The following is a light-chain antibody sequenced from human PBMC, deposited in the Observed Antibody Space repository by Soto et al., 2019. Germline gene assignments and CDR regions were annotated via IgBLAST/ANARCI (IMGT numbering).Light chain of an antibody. J-gene: IGKJ5*01. CDR1: QSVSSN. Sequence: EIVMTQARATLSTSPVDRATLXSRTSQSVSSNLAWYQQKPGQAPRLLIYGASTRATGIPARFSSSGSGTEFTLTISSLQSEDFAVYYCQQYNNWPPITFGQGTRLEIK. CDR3: QQYNNWPPIT. CDR2: GAS. V-gene: IGKV3-15*01.